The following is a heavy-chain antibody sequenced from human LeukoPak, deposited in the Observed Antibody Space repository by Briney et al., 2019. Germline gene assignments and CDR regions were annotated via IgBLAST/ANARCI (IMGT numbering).Heavy chain of an antibody. V-gene: IGHV3-33*01. Sequence: GGSLRLSCAASGFIFSSYGMHWVRQAPGKGLEWVAVIWDDGSNKYYADSVKGRFTISRDNSKNTLYLQMNSLRAEDTAVYYCARDGYYGSGSFVERFDYWGQGTLVTVSS. J-gene: IGHJ4*02. CDR3: ARDGYYGSGSFVERFDY. CDR2: IWDDGSNK. CDR1: GFIFSSYG. D-gene: IGHD3-10*01.